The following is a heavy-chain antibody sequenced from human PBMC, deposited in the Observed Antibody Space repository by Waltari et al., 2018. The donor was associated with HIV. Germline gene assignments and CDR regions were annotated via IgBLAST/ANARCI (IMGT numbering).Heavy chain of an antibody. D-gene: IGHD3-10*01. CDR3: ARGGFYGSGSKVN. CDR1: GFTFSSYW. V-gene: IGHV3-7*04. Sequence: EVQLVESGGGLVQPGGSLRLSCAASGFTFSSYWMSWVRQAPGKGVEGVANIKEDGVEKYYVDSVNGRFTISRDNAENSLYLQMNSLRAEDTAVYYCARGGFYGSGSKVNWGQGTLVTVSS. J-gene: IGHJ4*02. CDR2: IKEDGVEK.